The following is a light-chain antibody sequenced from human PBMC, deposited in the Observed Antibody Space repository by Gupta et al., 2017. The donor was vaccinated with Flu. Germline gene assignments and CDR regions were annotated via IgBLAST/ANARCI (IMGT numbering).Light chain of an antibody. CDR3: RQYKSYPIT. J-gene: IGKJ5*01. V-gene: IGKV1D-16*01. Sequence: DIQMTQPPSSLSASVGDRVFITCRASQSIDNSLGWYQQKPEKGPKSLIYGASSLQDGVPSRFSGSGSGTDFTLTISGLQPEDFGTYYCRQYKSYPITFGQGTRLEIK. CDR1: QSIDNS. CDR2: GAS.